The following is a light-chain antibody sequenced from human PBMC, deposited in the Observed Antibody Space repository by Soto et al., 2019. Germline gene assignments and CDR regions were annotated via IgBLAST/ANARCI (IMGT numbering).Light chain of an antibody. V-gene: IGKV1-12*01. J-gene: IGKJ4*01. CDR3: QQSSDFPLT. CDR2: AAT. Sequence: DVQMTQSPSYVSASVGDTVTITCRASQGISSWLAWYQQKPGKAPKLLIYAATILQSGVPSRFSGSESGTDFSLTISSLQPEDFATYFCQQSSDFPLTFGGGTKVDIK. CDR1: QGISSW.